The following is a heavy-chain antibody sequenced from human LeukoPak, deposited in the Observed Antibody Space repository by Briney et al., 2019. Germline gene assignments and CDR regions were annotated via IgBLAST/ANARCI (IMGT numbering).Heavy chain of an antibody. V-gene: IGHV3-9*03. Sequence: PGGSLRLSCAASGFTVSSNYMSWVRQAPGKGLEWVSGISWNSGSIGYADSVEGRFTISRDNAKNSLYLQMNSLRAEDMALYYCAKGSENYIGAFDIWGQGTMVTVSS. J-gene: IGHJ3*02. D-gene: IGHD1-7*01. CDR3: AKGSENYIGAFDI. CDR2: ISWNSGSI. CDR1: GFTVSSNY.